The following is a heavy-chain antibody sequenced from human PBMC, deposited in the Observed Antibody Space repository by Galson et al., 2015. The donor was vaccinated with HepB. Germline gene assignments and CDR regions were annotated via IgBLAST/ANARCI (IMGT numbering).Heavy chain of an antibody. CDR3: ARGLEGESSVGRDY. Sequence: SLRLSCAASGFTFSSHWMYWVRQAPGKGLVWVSRINSDGSRTNYADSVKGRFTISRDNAKNTLSLQMTSLRAEDTAVYYCARGLEGESSVGRDYWGQGALVSVST. V-gene: IGHV3-74*01. CDR1: GFTFSSHW. CDR2: INSDGSRT. J-gene: IGHJ4*02. D-gene: IGHD3-16*01.